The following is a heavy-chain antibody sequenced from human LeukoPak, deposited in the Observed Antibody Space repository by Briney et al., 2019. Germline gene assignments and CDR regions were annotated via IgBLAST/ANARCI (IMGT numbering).Heavy chain of an antibody. CDR1: GFTFSSYW. CDR3: ARLHGAYPFDY. CDR2: ISSSSSYI. V-gene: IGHV3-21*01. J-gene: IGHJ4*02. Sequence: GGSLRLSCAASGFTFSSYWMSWVRQAPGKGLEWVSSISSSSSYIYYADSVKGRFTISRDNAKNSLYLQMNSLRAEDTAVYYCARLHGAYPFDYWGQGTLVTVSS. D-gene: IGHD4/OR15-4a*01.